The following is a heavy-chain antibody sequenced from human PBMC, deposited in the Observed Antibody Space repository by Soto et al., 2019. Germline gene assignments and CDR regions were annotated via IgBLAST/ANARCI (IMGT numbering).Heavy chain of an antibody. D-gene: IGHD3-3*01. CDR3: AREPLFGVVIP. CDR1: GFTFSSYS. Sequence: GGSLILSCAASGFTFSSYSMNWVRQAPGKGLEWVSYISSSSSTIYYADSVKGRFTISRDNAKNSLYLQMNSLRAEDTAVYYCAREPLFGVVIPWGQGTLVTVSS. J-gene: IGHJ5*02. CDR2: ISSSSSTI. V-gene: IGHV3-48*01.